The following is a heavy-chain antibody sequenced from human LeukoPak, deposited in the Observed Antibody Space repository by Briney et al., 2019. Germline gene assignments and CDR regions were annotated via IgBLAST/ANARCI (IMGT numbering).Heavy chain of an antibody. J-gene: IGHJ6*02. CDR2: INHSGST. CDR3: ARSSRSGSYLSYYGMGV. Sequence: PSETLSLTCAVYGGSFSGYYWSWIRQPPGKGLEWIGEINHSGSTNYNPSLKSRVTISVDTSKNQFSLKLSSVTAADTAVYYCARSSRSGSYLSYYGMGVWGQGTTVTVSS. CDR1: GGSFSGYY. V-gene: IGHV4-34*01. D-gene: IGHD3-10*01.